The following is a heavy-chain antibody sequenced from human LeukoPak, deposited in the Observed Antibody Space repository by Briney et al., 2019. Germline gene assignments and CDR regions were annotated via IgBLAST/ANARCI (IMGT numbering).Heavy chain of an antibody. CDR1: GFTFSSYA. D-gene: IGHD3-10*01. CDR2: ISYDGSNK. CDR3: ARARFGELGVPDFDY. J-gene: IGHJ4*02. Sequence: QTGRSLRLSCAASGFTFSSYAMHWVRQAPGKGLEWVAVISYDGSNKYYADSVKGRFTISRDKSKNMLYVQMNRLRAEDTAVYYCARARFGELGVPDFDYWGQGTLVTVSS. V-gene: IGHV3-30*04.